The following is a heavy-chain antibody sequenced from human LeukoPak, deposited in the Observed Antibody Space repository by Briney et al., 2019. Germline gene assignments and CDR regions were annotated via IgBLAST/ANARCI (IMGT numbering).Heavy chain of an antibody. J-gene: IGHJ2*01. Sequence: GGSLRLSCAASGFTFSSYSMNWVRQAPGKGLEWVSVIYSGGSTYYADSVKGRFTISRDNSKNTLYLQMNSLRAEDTAVYYCARDSSGWYRYWYFDLWGRGTLVTVSS. CDR3: ARDSSGWYRYWYFDL. D-gene: IGHD6-19*01. V-gene: IGHV3-53*01. CDR1: GFTFSSYS. CDR2: IYSGGST.